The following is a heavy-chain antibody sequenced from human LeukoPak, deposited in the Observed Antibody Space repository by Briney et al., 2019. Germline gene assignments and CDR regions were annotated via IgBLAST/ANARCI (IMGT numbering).Heavy chain of an antibody. Sequence: PSETLSLTCTVAGGSISTYYWNWIRQTPGKGLEWIGHISNGNTDYSPSLKSRVTISADTSKNQFSLRLTSVTAADTAVYYCARAVTYYYDSSGYPTLDYWGQGTLVTVSS. CDR3: ARAVTYYYDSSGYPTLDY. CDR2: ISNGNT. D-gene: IGHD3-22*01. V-gene: IGHV4-59*01. J-gene: IGHJ4*02. CDR1: GGSISTYY.